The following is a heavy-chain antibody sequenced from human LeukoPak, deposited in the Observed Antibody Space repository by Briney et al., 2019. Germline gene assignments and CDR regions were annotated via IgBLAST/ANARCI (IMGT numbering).Heavy chain of an antibody. CDR3: AKGILDYYDSSGYYTLDY. J-gene: IGHJ4*02. CDR2: ISYDGSNK. CDR1: GFTFSSYG. D-gene: IGHD3-22*01. Sequence: GGSLRLSCAASGFTFSSYGMPWVRQAPGKGLEWVAFISYDGSNKYYADSVKGRFTISRDNSKNTLYLQMNSLRAEDTAVYYCAKGILDYYDSSGYYTLDYWGQGTLVTVSS. V-gene: IGHV3-30*18.